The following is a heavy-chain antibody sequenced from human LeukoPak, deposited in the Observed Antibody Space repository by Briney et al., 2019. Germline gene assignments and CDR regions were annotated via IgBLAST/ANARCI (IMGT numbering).Heavy chain of an antibody. CDR3: ARSQLWFGESMFDY. J-gene: IGHJ4*02. Sequence: GGSLRLSCAASGFTFSNYGMNWVRQAPGKGLEWVSSISSSSSYIYYADSVKGRFTISRDNAKNSLYLQMNSLRAEDTAVYYCARSQLWFGESMFDYWGQGTLVTVSS. CDR1: GFTFSNYG. CDR2: ISSSSSYI. V-gene: IGHV3-21*01. D-gene: IGHD3-10*01.